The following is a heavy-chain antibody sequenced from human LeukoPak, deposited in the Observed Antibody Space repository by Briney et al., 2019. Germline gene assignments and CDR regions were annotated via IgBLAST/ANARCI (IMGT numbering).Heavy chain of an antibody. CDR1: GFTFSSSS. CDR3: ASPMTHARSDADY. Sequence: PGGSLRLSCAAAGFTFSSSSMNWVRQAPGKGLEWVSYISSSSSTIYYADSVKGRFTISRDNAKNSLYLQMNSLRAEDTAVYYCASPMTHARSDADYWGQGTLVTVSS. D-gene: IGHD3-3*01. V-gene: IGHV3-48*01. J-gene: IGHJ4*02. CDR2: ISSSSSTI.